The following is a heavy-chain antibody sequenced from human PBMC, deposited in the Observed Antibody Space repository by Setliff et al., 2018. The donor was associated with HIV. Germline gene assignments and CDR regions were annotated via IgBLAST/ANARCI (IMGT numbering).Heavy chain of an antibody. CDR1: GGSFSDYY. CDR3: ARRVAAAGISYYYYYMDV. V-gene: IGHV4-34*01. Sequence: SETLSLTCAVYGGSFSDYYWTWIRQPPGKGLEWIGEINHGGSTNYNPTLRSRVTISIDTSKNQFTLKLSSVTAADTAVYYCARRVAAAGISYYYYYMDVWGKGTTVTVSS. J-gene: IGHJ6*03. D-gene: IGHD6-13*01. CDR2: INHGGST.